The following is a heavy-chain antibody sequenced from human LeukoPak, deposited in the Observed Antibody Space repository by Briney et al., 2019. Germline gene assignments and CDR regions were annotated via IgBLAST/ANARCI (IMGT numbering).Heavy chain of an antibody. J-gene: IGHJ5*02. V-gene: IGHV4-39*01. Sequence: SETLSLTCTVSGGSISSSSYYWGWIRQPPGKGLEWIGCMYYSGSTYYNPSLKSRVTISVDTSKNQFSLKLSSVTAADTAVYYCARKVTYYYDSSGYYGSVRWFDPWGQGTLVTVSS. CDR3: ARKVTYYYDSSGYYGSVRWFDP. CDR2: MYYSGST. CDR1: GGSISSSSYY. D-gene: IGHD3-22*01.